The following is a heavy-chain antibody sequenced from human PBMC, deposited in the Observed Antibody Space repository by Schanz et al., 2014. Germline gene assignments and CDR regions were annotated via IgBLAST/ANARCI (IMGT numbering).Heavy chain of an antibody. CDR1: GFTFSIYG. D-gene: IGHD3-22*01. CDR3: AKDGSLPYYGTGSDFDY. V-gene: IGHV3-23*01. CDR2: IIGSGSSV. Sequence: EVQLLESGGGLVQPGGSLRLSCAASGFTFSIYGMSWVRQAPGKGLEWVSRIIGSGSSVFYADSVKSRFTISRDNLKNTVYLQMNSLRAEDTAVCYCAKDGSLPYYGTGSDFDYWGQGTLVAVSS. J-gene: IGHJ4*02.